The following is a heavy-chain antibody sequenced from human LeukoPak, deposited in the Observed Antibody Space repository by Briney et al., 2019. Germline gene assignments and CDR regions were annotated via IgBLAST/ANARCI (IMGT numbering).Heavy chain of an antibody. D-gene: IGHD5-18*01. CDR1: GGSFSGYY. Sequence: SETLSLTCAVYGGSFSGYYWSWIRQPPGEGLEWIGEINHSGSTNYNPSLKSRVTISVDTSKNQFSLKLSSVTAADTAVYYCARGVDTAMSLYYYYYYYMDVWGKGTTVTVSS. J-gene: IGHJ6*03. CDR2: INHSGST. CDR3: ARGVDTAMSLYYYYYYYMDV. V-gene: IGHV4-34*01.